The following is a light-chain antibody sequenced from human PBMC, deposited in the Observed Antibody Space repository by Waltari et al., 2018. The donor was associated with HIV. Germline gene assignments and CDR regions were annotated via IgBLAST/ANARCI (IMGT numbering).Light chain of an antibody. V-gene: IGKV4-1*01. CDR2: WAS. J-gene: IGKJ1*01. CDR1: RRLLYSSDKKNY. CDR3: QQYYSTPWT. Sequence: DIVLTQSPDSLAVSLGERAPITRRFSRRLLYSSDKKNYLGWYQQTPGQPPKLLIYWASTRQSGVPVRFIGSGSGTNFTLTISSLQAEDVAVYYCQQYYSTPWTFGQGTKVEVK.